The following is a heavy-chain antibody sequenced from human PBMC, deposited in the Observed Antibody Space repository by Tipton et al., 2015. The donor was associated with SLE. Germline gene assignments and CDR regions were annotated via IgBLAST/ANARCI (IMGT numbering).Heavy chain of an antibody. CDR1: GFTFGDYA. V-gene: IGHV3-49*03. CDR2: IRSKAYGGTT. Sequence: RSLRLSCTASGFTFGDYAMSWFRQAPGKGLEWVGFIRSKAYGGTTEYAASVKGRFTISRDDSKSIAYLQMNSLKTEDTAVYYCTRDLDYYDSSGYDYYYVMDVWGQGTTVTVSS. D-gene: IGHD3-22*01. CDR3: TRDLDYYDSSGYDYYYVMDV. J-gene: IGHJ6*02.